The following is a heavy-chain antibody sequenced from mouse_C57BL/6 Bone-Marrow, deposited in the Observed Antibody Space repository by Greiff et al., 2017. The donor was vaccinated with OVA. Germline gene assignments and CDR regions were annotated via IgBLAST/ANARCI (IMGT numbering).Heavy chain of an antibody. CDR1: GYTFTSYW. CDR2: IHPNSGST. Sequence: VQLQQPGAELVKPGASVKLSCKASGYTFTSYWMHWVKQRPGQGLEWIGMIHPNSGSTNYNEKFKSKATLTVDKSSSTAYMQLSSLTSEGSAVYDYARPNCVPYSAVDYWGQGTSVTVSS. CDR3: ARPNCVPYSAVDY. V-gene: IGHV1-64*01. J-gene: IGHJ4*01. D-gene: IGHD4-1*01.